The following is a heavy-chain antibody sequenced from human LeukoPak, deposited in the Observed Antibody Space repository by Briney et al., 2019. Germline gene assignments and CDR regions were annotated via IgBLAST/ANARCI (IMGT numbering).Heavy chain of an antibody. CDR3: EKDLHTGYYDSSGYYSH. Sequence: PGRSLRLSCAASGFTFDDYAIHWVRQAPGKGLEWVSGISWNSGSMGYADSVKGRFTISRDNARNSLYLQMNSLRAEDTALYYCEKDLHTGYYDSSGYYSHWGQGTLVTVSS. J-gene: IGHJ4*02. CDR2: ISWNSGSM. V-gene: IGHV3-9*01. D-gene: IGHD3-22*01. CDR1: GFTFDDYA.